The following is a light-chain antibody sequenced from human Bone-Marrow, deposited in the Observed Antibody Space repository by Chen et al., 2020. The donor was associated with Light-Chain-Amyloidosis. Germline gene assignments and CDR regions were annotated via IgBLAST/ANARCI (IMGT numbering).Light chain of an antibody. V-gene: IGLV3-25*03. J-gene: IGLJ2*01. CDR3: QSADSSGTYEVI. CDR1: DLPTKY. Sequence: SYELTQPPSVPVSPGQTARITCSGDDLPTKYAYWYQQKPGQAPVLVIHRDTERPSGFSERFSGSSSGTTATLTISGVQAEDEADYHCQSADSSGTYEVIFGGGTKLTVL. CDR2: RDT.